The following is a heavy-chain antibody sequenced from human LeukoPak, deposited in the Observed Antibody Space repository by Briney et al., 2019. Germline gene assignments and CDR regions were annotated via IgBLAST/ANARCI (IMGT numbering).Heavy chain of an antibody. CDR3: TTTIVGVTTWFDP. Sequence: KPGGSLRLPCAASGFTLSNAYTSWVRQAPGKGLEWVGRIKNKTNGGTTDYAAPVKGRFTISRDDSKNTLYLQMNSLKTEDTAVYYCTTTIVGVTTWFDPWGQGTLVTVSS. V-gene: IGHV3-15*01. CDR2: IKNKTNGGTT. J-gene: IGHJ5*02. D-gene: IGHD1-26*01. CDR1: GFTLSNAY.